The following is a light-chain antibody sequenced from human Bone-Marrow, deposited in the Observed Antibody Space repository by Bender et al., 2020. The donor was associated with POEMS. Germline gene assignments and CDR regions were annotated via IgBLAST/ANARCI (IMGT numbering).Light chain of an antibody. Sequence: QSVLTQPPSASGTPGQRVTISCSGGSSNIGAHAVNWYQHLPGTAPKLLIYSSHRRPSEVPDRFSGSRSGTSASLAISGRKSEDEADYYCAVWDDSLNGWVVGGGTKLTVL. V-gene: IGLV1-44*01. CDR1: SSNIGAHA. J-gene: IGLJ3*02. CDR2: SSH. CDR3: AVWDDSLNGWV.